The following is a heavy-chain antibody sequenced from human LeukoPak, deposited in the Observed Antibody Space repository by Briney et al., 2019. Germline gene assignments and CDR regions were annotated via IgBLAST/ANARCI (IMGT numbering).Heavy chain of an antibody. J-gene: IGHJ5*02. Sequence: SETLSLTCTVSGGSISSSRYYWGWIRQPPGKGLEWIGSIYYSGSTYYNPSLNSRVTISVDTSKNQFSLKLSSVTAADTAVYYCARPISSSWYGGWFDPWGQGTLVTVSS. CDR3: ARPISSSWYGGWFDP. D-gene: IGHD6-13*01. CDR1: GGSISSSRYY. CDR2: IYYSGST. V-gene: IGHV4-39*01.